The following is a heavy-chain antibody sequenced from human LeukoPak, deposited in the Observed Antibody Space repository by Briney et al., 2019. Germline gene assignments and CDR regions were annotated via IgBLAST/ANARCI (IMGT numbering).Heavy chain of an antibody. CDR2: ISYDGSNK. V-gene: IGHV3-30*18. D-gene: IGHD3-22*01. Sequence: GGSLRLSCAASGFIFNTNVMSWVRQAPGKGLEWVAVISYDGSNKYYADSVKGRFTISRDNSKNTLYLQMNSLRAEDTAVYYCAKNYYYDSSGLVDYWGQGTLVTVSS. J-gene: IGHJ4*02. CDR3: AKNYYYDSSGLVDY. CDR1: GFIFNTNV.